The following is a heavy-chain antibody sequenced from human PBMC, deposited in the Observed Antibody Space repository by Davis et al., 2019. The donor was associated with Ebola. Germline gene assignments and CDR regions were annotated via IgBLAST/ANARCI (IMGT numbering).Heavy chain of an antibody. V-gene: IGHV3-11*01. CDR1: GFTFSDYY. Sequence: GESLKIPRAASGFTFSDYYMSWIRQAPGKGLEWISYISTSDNTIYYADSVKGRFTISRDNAKNSLYLQMNSLRAEDTAVYYCARVSNKFGMDVWGQGTTVTVSS. J-gene: IGHJ6*02. CDR2: ISTSDNTI. D-gene: IGHD1/OR15-1a*01. CDR3: ARVSNKFGMDV.